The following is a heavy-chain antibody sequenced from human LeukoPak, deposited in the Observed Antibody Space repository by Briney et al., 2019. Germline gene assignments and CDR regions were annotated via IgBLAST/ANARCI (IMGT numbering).Heavy chain of an antibody. Sequence: NAGGSLRLSCAASGFTFSSYSMNWVRQAPGKGLEWVSSISSSSSYIYYADSVKGRFTISRDNAKNSLYLQMNSLRAEDTAVYYCAFGYIVGANGHWGQGTLVTVSS. V-gene: IGHV3-21*01. CDR2: ISSSSSYI. CDR3: AFGYIVGANGH. J-gene: IGHJ1*01. D-gene: IGHD1-26*01. CDR1: GFTFSSYS.